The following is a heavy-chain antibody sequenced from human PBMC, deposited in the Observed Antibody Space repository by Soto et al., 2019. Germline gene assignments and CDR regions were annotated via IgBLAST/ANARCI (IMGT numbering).Heavy chain of an antibody. V-gene: IGHV1-2*04. CDR3: ARDRDSSSQGENAFNI. Sequence: ASVKVSCKASGYTFTGYYMHWVRQAPGQGLEWMGWINPNSGGTNYAQKFQGWVTMTRDTSISTAYMELSRLRSDDTAVYYCARDRDSSSQGENAFNIGAQGKMVTVSS. D-gene: IGHD6-6*01. J-gene: IGHJ3*02. CDR2: INPNSGGT. CDR1: GYTFTGYY.